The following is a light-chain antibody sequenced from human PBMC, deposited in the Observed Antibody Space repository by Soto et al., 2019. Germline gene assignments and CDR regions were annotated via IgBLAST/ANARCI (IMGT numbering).Light chain of an antibody. CDR1: QSISSW. Sequence: DIKLAQSASTLSASVGEGVSVTCRASQSISSWLAWYQQKPGKAPKLLIYKASSVDSGVPSRFSGSGSGTDFTLPISSLQPADVAAYYCHQYNRAPLTFGGGTTGDIK. CDR2: KAS. CDR3: HQYNRAPLT. J-gene: IGKJ4*02. V-gene: IGKV1-5*03.